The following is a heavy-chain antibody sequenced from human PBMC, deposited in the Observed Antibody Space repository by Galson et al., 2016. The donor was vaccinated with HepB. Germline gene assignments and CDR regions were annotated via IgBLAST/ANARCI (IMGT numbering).Heavy chain of an antibody. D-gene: IGHD6-13*01. Sequence: SVKVSCKASGYTFTAYYMYWVRQAPGQGLEWMGWINPNSGGTNYAQKFQGWVTMTRDTSISTAYMELSRLKSDDTAVYYCAREGGEGSSWYRGTGRPVDIWGQGTMVTVSS. V-gene: IGHV1-2*04. J-gene: IGHJ3*02. CDR1: GYTFTAYY. CDR2: INPNSGGT. CDR3: AREGGEGSSWYRGTGRPVDI.